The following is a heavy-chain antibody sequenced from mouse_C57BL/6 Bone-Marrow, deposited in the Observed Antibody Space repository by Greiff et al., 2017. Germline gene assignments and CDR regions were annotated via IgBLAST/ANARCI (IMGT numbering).Heavy chain of an antibody. V-gene: IGHV1-22*01. CDR3: ARRTNWAFDY. D-gene: IGHD4-1*01. Sequence: VQLKQSGPELVKPGASVKMSCKASGYTFTDYNMHWVKQSHGKSLEWIGYINPNNGGTSYNQKFKGKDTLTVNKSSSTAYMELRSLTSEDSAVYYCARRTNWAFDYWGQGTTLTVSS. J-gene: IGHJ2*01. CDR2: INPNNGGT. CDR1: GYTFTDYN.